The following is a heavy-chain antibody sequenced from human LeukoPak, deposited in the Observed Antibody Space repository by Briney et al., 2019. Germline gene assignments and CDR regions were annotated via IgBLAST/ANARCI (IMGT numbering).Heavy chain of an antibody. D-gene: IGHD4-17*01. Sequence: PGRSLRLSCAASGFTFSSYAMHWVRQAPGKGLEWVAVISYDGSNKYYADTVKGRFTISRDNAKNSLYLQMNSLRAEDTAVYYCARVRGYGDYFHDAFDIWGQGTMVTVSS. V-gene: IGHV3-30-3*01. CDR2: ISYDGSNK. J-gene: IGHJ3*02. CDR1: GFTFSSYA. CDR3: ARVRGYGDYFHDAFDI.